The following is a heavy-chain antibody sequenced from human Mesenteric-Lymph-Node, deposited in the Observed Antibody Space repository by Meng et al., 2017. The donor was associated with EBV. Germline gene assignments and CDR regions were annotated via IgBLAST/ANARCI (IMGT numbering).Heavy chain of an antibody. V-gene: IGHV4-61*01. CDR3: TRGPSGIFYFNF. Sequence: QVQLQESGPGMVKPSETLSLSCHVSGGSVNSGSYFWTWIRQSQGKKLEWIGYIYYSGSTNYNPSLKSRVTVSLDTSKNQFSLKLSSVTAADTAVYYCTRGPSGIFYFNFWGRGTLVTVSS. CDR2: IYYSGST. D-gene: IGHD1-26*01. CDR1: GGSVNSGSYF. J-gene: IGHJ4*02.